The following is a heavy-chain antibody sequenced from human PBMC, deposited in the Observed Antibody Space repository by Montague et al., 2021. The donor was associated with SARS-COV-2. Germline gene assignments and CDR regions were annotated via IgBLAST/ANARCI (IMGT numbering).Heavy chain of an antibody. Sequence: SETLSLTCTVSGGSISSSSYYWGWIRQPPGKGLEWIGSIYYSGSTYYNPSLKSRVTISVDTSKNQFSLKLSSVTAADTAVHYCARHGKTRIAMIVVVIGYFDYRGQGTLVTVSS. D-gene: IGHD3-22*01. J-gene: IGHJ4*02. V-gene: IGHV4-39*01. CDR1: GGSISSSSYY. CDR2: IYYSGST. CDR3: ARHGKTRIAMIVVVIGYFDY.